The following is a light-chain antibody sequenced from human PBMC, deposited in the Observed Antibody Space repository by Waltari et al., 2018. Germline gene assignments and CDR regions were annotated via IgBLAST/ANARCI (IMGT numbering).Light chain of an antibody. V-gene: IGLV3-21*02. CDR3: QVWVFGRDHLL. J-gene: IGLJ2*01. CDR2: YTN. Sequence: SYVLTQPPSLSVAPGQTSRITCGGNNSGSDTFHWYQQKPGQAPWLVLFYTNDRPSGIAERFSGSNAGNTATLPSSRVEVGDEADYYCQVWVFGRDHLLFGGGTKLTVL. CDR1: NSGSDT.